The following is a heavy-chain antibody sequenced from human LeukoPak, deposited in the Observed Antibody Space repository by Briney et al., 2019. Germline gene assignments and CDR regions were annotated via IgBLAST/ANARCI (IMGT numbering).Heavy chain of an antibody. J-gene: IGHJ3*02. V-gene: IGHV4-61*02. CDR2: IYTSGST. Sequence: PQSLSLTCTLAGVSITSGRACWGWIRQPAGKGLEGISRIYTSGSTNYNPSLKSRVTISVDTSKNQFSLKLSSVTAADTAVYYCARGSRDAFDIWGQGTMVTVS. CDR3: ARGSRDAFDI. CDR1: GVSITSGRAC.